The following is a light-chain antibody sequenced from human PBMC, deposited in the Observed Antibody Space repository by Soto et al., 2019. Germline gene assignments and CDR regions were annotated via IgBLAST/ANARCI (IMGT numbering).Light chain of an antibody. Sequence: QSALTQPPSASGSPGQSVTIPCTGTSSDVGGYDHVSWYQQHPGNAPKLMIYEVTKRPAGVPDRFSGSKSGNTASLTVSGLQAEDEAYYYCSSNAGNYNYVFGTGTKVTVL. CDR3: SSNAGNYNYV. V-gene: IGLV2-8*01. CDR2: EVT. CDR1: SSDVGGYDH. J-gene: IGLJ1*01.